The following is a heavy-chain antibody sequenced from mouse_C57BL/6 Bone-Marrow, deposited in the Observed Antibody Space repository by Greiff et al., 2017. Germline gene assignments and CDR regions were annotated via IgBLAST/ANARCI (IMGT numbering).Heavy chain of an antibody. CDR2: INPGSGGT. V-gene: IGHV1-54*01. D-gene: IGHD1-1*01. CDR1: GYAFTNYL. Sequence: VQRVESGAELVRPGTSVKVSCKASGYAFTNYLIEWVKQRPGQGLEWIGVINPGSGGTNYNEKFKGKATLTADKSSSTAYMQLSSLTSEDSAVYFCARSGYYGSRAWFAYWGQGTLVTVSA. CDR3: ARSGYYGSRAWFAY. J-gene: IGHJ3*01.